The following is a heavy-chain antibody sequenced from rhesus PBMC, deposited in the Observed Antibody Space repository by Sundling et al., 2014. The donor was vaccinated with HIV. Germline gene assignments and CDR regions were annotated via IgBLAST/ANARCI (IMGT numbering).Heavy chain of an antibody. CDR2: INSDGGST. CDR1: GLTFSNYG. V-gene: IGHV3S42*01. J-gene: IGHJ4*01. CDR3: AKDWDSSWSL. Sequence: EVQLVETGGDLVQPGGSLKLSCAASGLTFSNYGMSWVRQAAGKGLEWVSTINSDGGSTYYADSVKGRFTISRDNSKNTLSLQMNSLRAEDTAVYYCAKDWDSSWSLWGQGVLVTVSS. D-gene: IGHD6-13*01.